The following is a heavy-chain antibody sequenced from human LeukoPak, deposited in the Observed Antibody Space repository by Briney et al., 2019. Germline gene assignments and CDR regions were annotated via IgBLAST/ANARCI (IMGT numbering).Heavy chain of an antibody. D-gene: IGHD3-9*01. J-gene: IGHJ4*02. V-gene: IGHV1-2*02. CDR3: ARGRYYHILTGYSTEFDY. CDR1: GYTFTGYY. CDR2: INPKSGGT. Sequence: ASVKVSCKSSGYTFTGYYIHWMRQAPGQGPEWMGWINPKSGGTNCAQKFQGRVTMTRDTSISTAYMELSRLRSDDTAVYFCARGRYYHILTGYSTEFDYWGQGTLVTVSS.